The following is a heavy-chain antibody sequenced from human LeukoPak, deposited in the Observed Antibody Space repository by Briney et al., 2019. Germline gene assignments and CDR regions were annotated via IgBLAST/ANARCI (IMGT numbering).Heavy chain of an antibody. D-gene: IGHD2-15*01. CDR2: INPNSGGT. CDR1: GYTFTGYY. Sequence: ASVKVSCKASGYTFTGYYMHWVRQAPGQGLEWMGWINPNSGGTNYAQKFQGWVTMTRDTSISTAYMELSRLRSDDTAVYYCARSRNRYCSGGSCYGFDYWGQGTLVTVSS. CDR3: ARSRNRYCSGGSCYGFDY. J-gene: IGHJ4*02. V-gene: IGHV1-2*04.